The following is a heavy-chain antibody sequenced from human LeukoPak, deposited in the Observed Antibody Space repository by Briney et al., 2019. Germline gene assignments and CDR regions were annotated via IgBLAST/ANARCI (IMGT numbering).Heavy chain of an antibody. CDR2: ISDSGGST. V-gene: IGHV3-23*01. CDR1: GFTFSSYA. CDR3: ASSAVTIFCSY. Sequence: GGSLRLSCAASGFTFSSYAMSWVRQAPGKGLEWVSAISDSGGSTYYADSVKGRFTISRDNFKNTLYLQMNSLRAEDTAVYYCASSAVTIFCSYWGQGTLVTVSS. J-gene: IGHJ4*02. D-gene: IGHD3-9*01.